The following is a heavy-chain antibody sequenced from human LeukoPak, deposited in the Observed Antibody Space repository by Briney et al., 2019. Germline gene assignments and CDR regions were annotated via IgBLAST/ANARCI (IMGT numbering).Heavy chain of an antibody. D-gene: IGHD3-3*01. CDR2: IYYSGST. J-gene: IGHJ3*02. CDR1: GCSISSGDYY. V-gene: IGHV4-30-4*08. Sequence: PSETLSLTCTVSGCSISSGDYYWSWIRQPPGKGLEWIGYIYYSGSTYYNPSLKSRVTISVDTSKNQFSLKLSSVTAADTAVYYCARAKYYDFWSGYYNDAFDIWGQGTMVTVSS. CDR3: ARAKYYDFWSGYYNDAFDI.